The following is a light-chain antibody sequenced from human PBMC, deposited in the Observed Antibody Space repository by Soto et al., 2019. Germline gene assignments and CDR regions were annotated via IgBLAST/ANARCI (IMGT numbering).Light chain of an antibody. Sequence: DIQMPQSPSSLSASVGDRVTITCRASQTITHYLNWYQQKPGTAPKLLIYGASSLQSGVPSRFSGSGSVTDFTLTINSLQPEDFATYYCQQSYGNPTFGGGTKVEIK. V-gene: IGKV1-39*01. CDR3: QQSYGNPT. CDR1: QTITHY. J-gene: IGKJ4*01. CDR2: GAS.